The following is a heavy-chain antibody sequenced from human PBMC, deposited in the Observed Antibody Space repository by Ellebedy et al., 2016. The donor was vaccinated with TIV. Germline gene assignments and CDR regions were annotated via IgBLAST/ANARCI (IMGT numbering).Heavy chain of an antibody. CDR1: GGSFSGYY. J-gene: IGHJ4*02. CDR2: INHSGST. Sequence: SQTLSLTXXVSGGSFSGYYWSWIRQPPGKGLEWIGEINHSGSTNYNPSLKSRVTISVDTSKNQFSLKLSSVTAADTAVYYCARGKDYWGQGTLVTVSS. CDR3: ARGKDY. V-gene: IGHV4-34*01.